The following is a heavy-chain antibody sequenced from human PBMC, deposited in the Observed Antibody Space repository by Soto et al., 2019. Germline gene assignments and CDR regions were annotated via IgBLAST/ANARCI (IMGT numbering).Heavy chain of an antibody. CDR2: ISGSGGST. J-gene: IGHJ4*02. V-gene: IGHV3-23*01. D-gene: IGHD6-19*01. CDR1: GFTFSSYA. CDR3: AKRGKPGYSSGWYDY. Sequence: EVQLLESGGGLVQPGGSLRLSCAASGFTFSSYAMSWVRQAPGKGLEWVSAISGSGGSTYYADSVKGRFTISRDNSKSTLYLQMNSLRAEDTAVYYCAKRGKPGYSSGWYDYWGQGTLVTVSS.